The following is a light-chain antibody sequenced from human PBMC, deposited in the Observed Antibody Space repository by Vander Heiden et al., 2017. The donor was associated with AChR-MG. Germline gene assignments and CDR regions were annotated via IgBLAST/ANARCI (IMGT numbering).Light chain of an antibody. CDR2: DAS. Sequence: EIVLTQSPATLSLPPGERATLSCRASQSVSSSLAWYQQKPGQAPRLLIYDASNRATGIPATFSGSGFATAFTLTIRSIEPEDSAVYSCQQRRTWRYTLGQATKLEIK. CDR3: QQRRTWRYT. J-gene: IGKJ2*01. CDR1: QSVSSS. V-gene: IGKV3-11*01.